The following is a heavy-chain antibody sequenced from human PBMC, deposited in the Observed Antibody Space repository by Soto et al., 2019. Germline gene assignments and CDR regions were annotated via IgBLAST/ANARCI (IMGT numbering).Heavy chain of an antibody. V-gene: IGHV4-4*02. CDR3: ARVQATVTNYLDY. CDR2: IYHSGST. J-gene: IGHJ4*02. D-gene: IGHD4-17*01. CDR1: GGSISSSNW. Sequence: SETLSLTCAVSGGSISSSNWWSWVRQPPGKGLEWIGEIYHSGSTNYHPSLKSRVTISVDKSKNQFSLNLSSVTAADTAVYYCARVQATVTNYLDYWGQGTLVTVSS.